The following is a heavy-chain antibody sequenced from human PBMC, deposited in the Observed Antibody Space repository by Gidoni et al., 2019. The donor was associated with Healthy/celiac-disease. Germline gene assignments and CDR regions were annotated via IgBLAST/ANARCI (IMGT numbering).Heavy chain of an antibody. CDR2: INPNSGGT. CDR3: ARPSGYLETYDAFDI. J-gene: IGHJ3*02. Sequence: GWINPNSGGTNYAQKFQGWVTMTRDTSISTAYMELSRLRSDDTAVYYCARPSGYLETYDAFDIWGQGTMVTVSS. D-gene: IGHD6-13*01. V-gene: IGHV1-2*04.